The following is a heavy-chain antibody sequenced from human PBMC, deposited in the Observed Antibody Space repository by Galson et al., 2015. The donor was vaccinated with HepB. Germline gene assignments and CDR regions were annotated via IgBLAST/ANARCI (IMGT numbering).Heavy chain of an antibody. CDR3: ARRGQWLGHYYFDY. CDR1: GGSISSSSYY. D-gene: IGHD6-19*01. V-gene: IGHV4-39*01. J-gene: IGHJ4*02. CDR2: IYYSGST. Sequence: ETLSLTCTVSGGSISSSSYYWGWIRQPPGKGLEWIGSIYYSGSTHYNPSLKSRVTISVDTSKNQFSLKLSSVTAADTAVYYCARRGQWLGHYYFDYWGQGTLVTVSS.